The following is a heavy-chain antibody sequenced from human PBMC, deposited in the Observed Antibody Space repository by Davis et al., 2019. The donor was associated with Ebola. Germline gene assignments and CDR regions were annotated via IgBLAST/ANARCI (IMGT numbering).Heavy chain of an antibody. V-gene: IGHV1-18*01. CDR2: ISAYNGNT. Sequence: ASVQVSCKDSGYTCTSYGISWVRQAAGQGLEWLGWISAYNGNTNYAQKLQGRVTMTTDTSTSTAYMGLRSLRSDDTAVYYCARGGAYCSGGSCFGDYWGQGTLVTVSS. J-gene: IGHJ4*02. CDR3: ARGGAYCSGGSCFGDY. D-gene: IGHD2-15*01. CDR1: GYTCTSYG.